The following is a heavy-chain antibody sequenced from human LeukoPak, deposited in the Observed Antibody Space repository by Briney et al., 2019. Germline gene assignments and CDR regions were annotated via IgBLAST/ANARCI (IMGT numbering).Heavy chain of an antibody. Sequence: PGGSLRLSCAASGFTFDDYTMHWVRQAPGKGLEWVSSISSSSSYIYYADSVKGRFTISRDNAKNSLYLQMNSLRAEDTAVYYCARENGGRPLDYWGQGTLVTVSS. J-gene: IGHJ4*02. CDR1: GFTFDDYT. CDR3: ARENGGRPLDY. D-gene: IGHD1-1*01. V-gene: IGHV3-21*01. CDR2: ISSSSSYI.